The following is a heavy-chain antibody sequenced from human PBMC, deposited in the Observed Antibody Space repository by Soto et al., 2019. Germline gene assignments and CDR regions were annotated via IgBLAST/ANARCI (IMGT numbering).Heavy chain of an antibody. CDR1: GFTFSSYS. CDR3: ARDGWGGYSYGYVFDS. J-gene: IGHJ4*02. CDR2: ISSSSSYI. V-gene: IGHV3-21*01. D-gene: IGHD5-18*01. Sequence: EVQLVESGGGLVKPGGSLRLSCAASGFTFSSYSMNWVRQAPGKGLEWVSSISSSSSYIYYADSVKGRFTISRDNAKNSLYLQMKSLRAEDTAVYYGARDGWGGYSYGYVFDSWAREPWSPSPQ.